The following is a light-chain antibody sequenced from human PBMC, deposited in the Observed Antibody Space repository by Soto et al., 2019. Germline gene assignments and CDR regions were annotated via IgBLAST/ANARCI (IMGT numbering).Light chain of an antibody. CDR3: QQYGSSPRT. J-gene: IGKJ1*01. Sequence: ENVLTQSPGTLSFSPGERATLSCRASQSVSSNYLAWYQQRPGQAPRLLMYGASTRATGIPDRFSGSGSGTDFTLTISRLEPEDFAVYYCQQYGSSPRTFGQGTKVDIK. CDR1: QSVSSNY. CDR2: GAS. V-gene: IGKV3-20*01.